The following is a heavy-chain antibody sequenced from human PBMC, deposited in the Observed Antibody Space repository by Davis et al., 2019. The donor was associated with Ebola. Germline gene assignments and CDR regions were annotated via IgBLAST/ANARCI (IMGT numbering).Heavy chain of an antibody. Sequence: SETLSLTCTVSGGSISSGDYYWSWIRQPPGKGLEWIGYIYYSGSTYYNPSLKSRVTISVDRSKNQFSLKLSSVTAADTAVYYCARGGEYYGSGRLDYWGQGTLVTVSS. V-gene: IGHV4-30-4*01. J-gene: IGHJ4*02. CDR1: GGSISSGDYY. D-gene: IGHD3-10*01. CDR3: ARGGEYYGSGRLDY. CDR2: IYYSGST.